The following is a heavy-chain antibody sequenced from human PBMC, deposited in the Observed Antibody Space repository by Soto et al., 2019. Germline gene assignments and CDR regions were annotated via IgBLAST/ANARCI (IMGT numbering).Heavy chain of an antibody. CDR2: ISWNSDII. V-gene: IGHV3-9*01. J-gene: IGHJ4*02. Sequence: GGSLRLSCAASGFTFSSYAMSWVRQAPGKGLEWVSGISWNSDIIAYADSVKGRFTISRDNTKNSLYLQMNSLRAEDTALYYCAKDRQLRSYSFDYWGRGTLVTVSS. D-gene: IGHD2-2*01. CDR3: AKDRQLRSYSFDY. CDR1: GFTFSSYA.